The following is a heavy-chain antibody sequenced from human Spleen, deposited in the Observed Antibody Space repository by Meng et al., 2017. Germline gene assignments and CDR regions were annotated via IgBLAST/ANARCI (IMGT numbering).Heavy chain of an antibody. Sequence: ASVKVSCKASGYTFTSYYMHWVRQAPGQGLEWMGIINPSGGSTSYAQKFQGRVTMTRDTSTSTVYMELRSLRSDDTAVYYCVREGAAGTIDYWGHGTLVTVSS. CDR3: VREGAAGTIDY. D-gene: IGHD1/OR15-1a*01. V-gene: IGHV1-46*01. CDR2: INPSGGST. J-gene: IGHJ4*01. CDR1: GYTFTSYY.